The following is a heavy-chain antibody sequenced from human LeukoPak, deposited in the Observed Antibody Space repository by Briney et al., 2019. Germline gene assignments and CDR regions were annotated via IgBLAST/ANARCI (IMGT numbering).Heavy chain of an antibody. CDR1: GFTFISYA. CDR3: VKGGYSSSWSLFDY. CDR2: ISNNGGSK. V-gene: IGHV3-64D*06. Sequence: GGSLRLSCSASGFTFISYAIHWVRQAPGKGLEYVSAISNNGGSKYYADSVKGRFTISRDNSKNTLYLQMSSLRAEDTAVYYCVKGGYSSSWSLFDYWGQGTLVAVSS. D-gene: IGHD6-13*01. J-gene: IGHJ4*02.